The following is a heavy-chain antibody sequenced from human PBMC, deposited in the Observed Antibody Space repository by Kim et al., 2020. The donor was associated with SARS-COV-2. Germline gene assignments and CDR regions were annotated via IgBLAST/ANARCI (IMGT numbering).Heavy chain of an antibody. V-gene: IGHV6-1*01. D-gene: IGHD3-22*01. CDR3: ARTLYYYDSSGYVFDY. J-gene: IGHJ4*02. Sequence: SVKSRITINPDTSKNQFSLQLNSVTPEDTAVYYCARTLYYYDSSGYVFDYWGQGTLVTVSS.